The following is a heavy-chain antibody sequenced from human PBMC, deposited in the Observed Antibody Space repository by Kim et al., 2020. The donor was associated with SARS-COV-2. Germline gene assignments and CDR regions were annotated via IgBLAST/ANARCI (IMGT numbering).Heavy chain of an antibody. CDR1: GYTLTELS. D-gene: IGHD3-22*01. CDR3: ATDLLVSRIYYDSSGYYPPDNY. J-gene: IGHJ4*02. CDR2: FDPEDGET. Sequence: ASVKVSCKVSGYTLTELSMHWVRQAPGKGLEWMGGFDPEDGETIYAQKFQGRVTMTEDTSTDTAYMELSSLRSEDTAVYYCATDLLVSRIYYDSSGYYPPDNYWGQGTLVTVSS. V-gene: IGHV1-24*01.